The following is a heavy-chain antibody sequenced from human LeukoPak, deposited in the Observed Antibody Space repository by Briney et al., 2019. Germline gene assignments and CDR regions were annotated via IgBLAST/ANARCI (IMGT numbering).Heavy chain of an antibody. V-gene: IGHV3-23*01. CDR3: AKDLKTILWFGVTDAFDI. J-gene: IGHJ3*02. CDR1: GFTFSSYA. CDR2: ISSSGSTT. D-gene: IGHD3-10*01. Sequence: GGSLRLSCAASGFTFSSYAMSWVRQAPGKGLEWVSAISSSGSTTYYADSVKGRFTISRDNSKNTLYLQMNSLRAEDTAVYYCAKDLKTILWFGVTDAFDIWGQGTMVTVSS.